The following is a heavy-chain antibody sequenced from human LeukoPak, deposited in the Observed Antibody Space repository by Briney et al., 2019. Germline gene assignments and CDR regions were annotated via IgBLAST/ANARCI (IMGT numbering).Heavy chain of an antibody. CDR1: GGSISSGSYY. J-gene: IGHJ5*02. CDR2: IYTSGST. CDR3: ARDSSSWYREIGGWFDL. Sequence: SQTLSLTCTVSGGSISSGSYYWSWIRQPAGKGLEWIGRIYTSGSTNYNPSLKSRVTISVDTSKNQFSLKLSSVTAADTAVYYCARDSSSWYREIGGWFDLWGQGTLVTVSS. D-gene: IGHD6-13*01. V-gene: IGHV4-61*02.